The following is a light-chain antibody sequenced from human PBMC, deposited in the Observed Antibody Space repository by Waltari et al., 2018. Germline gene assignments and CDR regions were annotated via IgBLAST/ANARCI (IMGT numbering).Light chain of an antibody. V-gene: IGLV3-1*01. J-gene: IGLJ2*01. CDR3: QAWDSSTAV. CDR2: QNN. Sequence: SYELTQPPSVSVSPGQTASITCSGDKLGDNYACWYQQKPGQSPVLGIYQNNKRPSGIPERFSGSNSGNTATLTISGTQAMDEADYYCQAWDSSTAVFGGGTKLTVL. CDR1: KLGDNY.